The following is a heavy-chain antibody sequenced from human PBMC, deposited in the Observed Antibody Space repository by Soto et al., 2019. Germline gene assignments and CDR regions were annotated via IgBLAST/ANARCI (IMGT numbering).Heavy chain of an antibody. CDR2: ISAYNGNT. J-gene: IGHJ4*02. V-gene: IGHV1-18*04. CDR3: ARARPGIAVAPFNY. D-gene: IGHD6-19*01. CDR1: GYTFTSYG. Sequence: ASVKVSCKASGYTFTSYGISWVRQAPGQGLEWMGWISAYNGNTNYAQKLQGRVTMTTDTSTSTAYMELRSLRSDDTAVYYCARARPGIAVAPFNYWGQGTLVTVSS.